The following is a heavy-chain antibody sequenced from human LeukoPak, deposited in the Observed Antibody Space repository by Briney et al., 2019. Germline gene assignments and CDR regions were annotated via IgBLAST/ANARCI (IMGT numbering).Heavy chain of an antibody. CDR3: ASGYDSSGSKGYFDY. CDR2: ISWNSGSI. CDR1: GFTFDDYA. D-gene: IGHD3-22*01. V-gene: IGHV3-9*01. J-gene: IGHJ4*02. Sequence: SLRLSCAASGFTFDDYAMHWVRQAPGKGLEWVSGISWNSGSIGYADSVKGRFTISRDSAKNSLYLQMNSLRAEDTALYYCASGYDSSGSKGYFDYWGQGTLVTASS.